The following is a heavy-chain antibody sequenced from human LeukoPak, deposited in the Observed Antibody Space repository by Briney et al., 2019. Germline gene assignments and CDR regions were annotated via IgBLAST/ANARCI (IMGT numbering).Heavy chain of an antibody. CDR3: GSLGQQLELETADS. Sequence: GESLKISCKGSGYSFTSYWIGWVRQMSGKGVEWMGIIYPGYSDTRYSPSFQGQVTISAGKSISTAYLPWSSLKGSGTAFYFFGSLGQQLELETADSWGQGTLVTVSS. CDR1: GYSFTSYW. CDR2: IYPGYSDT. J-gene: IGHJ4*02. V-gene: IGHV5-51*06. D-gene: IGHD6-13*01.